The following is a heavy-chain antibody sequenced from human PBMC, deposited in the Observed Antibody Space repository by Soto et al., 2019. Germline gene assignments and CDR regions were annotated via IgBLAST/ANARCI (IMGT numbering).Heavy chain of an antibody. D-gene: IGHD2-2*01. V-gene: IGHV1-69*02. Sequence: QVQLVQSGAEVKKPGSSVKVSCKASGGIFNRYSVSWVRQAPGQGLEWMGRIIPLFGITNYAQKFQGRVMITADKSTNTAYMAVNGLRSEDTALYYCATFYGGDCTTTTCYGDFDYWGQGTLVTVTS. CDR3: ATFYGGDCTTTTCYGDFDY. J-gene: IGHJ4*02. CDR2: IIPLFGIT. CDR1: GGIFNRYS.